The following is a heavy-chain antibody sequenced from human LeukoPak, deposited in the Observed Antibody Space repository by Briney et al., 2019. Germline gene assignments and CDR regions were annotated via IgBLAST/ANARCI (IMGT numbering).Heavy chain of an antibody. CDR1: GFTFSGSW. D-gene: IGHD3-3*01. J-gene: IGHJ4*02. CDR3: ARELSWSGRDY. V-gene: IGHV3-7*01. Sequence: GGSLRLSCAASGFTFSGSWMSWVRQAPGKGLEWVANINQDGSAKNYLDSVKGRFTISIDRGKNSLYLQMNSLRDEDTAVYYCARELSWSGRDYWGQGTLVTGSS. CDR2: INQDGSAK.